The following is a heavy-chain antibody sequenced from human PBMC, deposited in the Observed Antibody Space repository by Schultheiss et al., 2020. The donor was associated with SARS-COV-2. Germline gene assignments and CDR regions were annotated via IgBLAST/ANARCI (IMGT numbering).Heavy chain of an antibody. D-gene: IGHD3-3*01. V-gene: IGHV3-13*01. Sequence: GGSLRLSCAASGFTFSSYDIHWVRQATGKDLEWVSAIGTAGDTYYPGSVKGRFTISRENAKNSLYLQMNSLRAEDTAVYYCAKDISHDFWSGYSYYYYGMDVWGQGTTVTVSS. CDR1: GFTFSSYD. J-gene: IGHJ6*02. CDR3: AKDISHDFWSGYSYYYYGMDV. CDR2: IGTAGDT.